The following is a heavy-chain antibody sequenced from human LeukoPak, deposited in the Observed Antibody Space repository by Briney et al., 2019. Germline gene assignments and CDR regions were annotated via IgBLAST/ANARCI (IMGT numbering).Heavy chain of an antibody. D-gene: IGHD2-2*02. CDR2: INHSGST. J-gene: IGHJ3*02. CDR3: ARGLYCSSTSCYNAFDI. CDR1: GGSFSGYY. Sequence: SETLSLTCAVYGGSFSGYYWSWIRQPPGKGLEWIGEINHSGSTNYNPSLKSRVTISVDTSKNQFSLTLSSVTAADTAVYYCARGLYCSSTSCYNAFDIWGQGTMVTVSS. V-gene: IGHV4-34*01.